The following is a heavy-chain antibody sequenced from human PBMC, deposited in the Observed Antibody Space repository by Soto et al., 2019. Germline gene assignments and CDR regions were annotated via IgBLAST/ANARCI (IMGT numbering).Heavy chain of an antibody. Sequence: QVQLVQSGAEVKKPGASVKVSCKASGYTFTSYGISWVRQAPGQGLEWTGWISAYNGNTNYAQKLQGRVTMTTDTSTSTAYMELRSLRSDDTAVYYCARDRIVGATTDYYGMDVWGQGTTVTVSS. J-gene: IGHJ6*02. D-gene: IGHD1-26*01. CDR1: GYTFTSYG. CDR3: ARDRIVGATTDYYGMDV. V-gene: IGHV1-18*04. CDR2: ISAYNGNT.